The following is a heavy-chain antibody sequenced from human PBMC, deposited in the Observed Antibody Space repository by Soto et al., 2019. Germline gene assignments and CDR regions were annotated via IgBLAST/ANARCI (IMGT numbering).Heavy chain of an antibody. Sequence: GSLRRSCVASEFTFSSYWMHWVRQVPGKGLVWVSRLNEDGSFTTYADSVKGRFTISRDNAKKTLYLQMNSLRAEDTAVYYCARDLSGRADVWGQGTTVPVSS. D-gene: IGHD3-10*01. CDR2: LNEDGSFT. V-gene: IGHV3-74*01. J-gene: IGHJ6*02. CDR3: ARDLSGRADV. CDR1: EFTFSSYW.